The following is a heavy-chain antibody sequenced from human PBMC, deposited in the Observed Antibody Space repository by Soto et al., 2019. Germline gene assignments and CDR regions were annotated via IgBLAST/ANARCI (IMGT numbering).Heavy chain of an antibody. D-gene: IGHD4-17*01. Sequence: GGSLRLSCAASGFTFSSYGMHWVRQAPCKGLEWVAVIWYDGSNKYYADSVKGRFTISRDNSKNTLYLQMNSLRAEDTAVYYCARDRAELVGTTVTYPWYYFDYWGQGTLVTVPS. J-gene: IGHJ4*02. CDR3: ARDRAELVGTTVTYPWYYFDY. CDR1: GFTFSSYG. CDR2: IWYDGSNK. V-gene: IGHV3-33*01.